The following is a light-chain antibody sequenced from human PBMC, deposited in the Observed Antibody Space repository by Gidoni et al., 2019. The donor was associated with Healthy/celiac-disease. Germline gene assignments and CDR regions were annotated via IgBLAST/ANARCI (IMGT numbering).Light chain of an antibody. V-gene: IGKV1-27*01. J-gene: IGKJ4*01. CDR1: QGISNY. Sequence: DIQMTQSPSSLSASVGDRVTITCRARQGISNYLAWYQQKPGKVPQLLIYAASTLQSGVPSRFIGSGSGPDFTLTISSLQPEDVANYYCQKYNSAPLTFGGGTKVEIK. CDR3: QKYNSAPLT. CDR2: AAS.